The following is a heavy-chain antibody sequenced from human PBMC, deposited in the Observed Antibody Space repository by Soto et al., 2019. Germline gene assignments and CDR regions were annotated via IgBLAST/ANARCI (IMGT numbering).Heavy chain of an antibody. CDR1: GYTFTSYA. Sequence: QVQLVQSGAEVKKPGASVKVSCKASGYTFTSYAMHWVRTAPGQRREWMGWINAGNGNTKYSQKFQGRVIITRDTSASTAYMELSSLRSEYTSVSYCARGVSCGDADWFDPWGQGTLVTVSS. V-gene: IGHV1-3*01. J-gene: IGHJ5*02. D-gene: IGHD2-21*01. CDR2: INAGNGNT. CDR3: ARGVSCGDADWFDP.